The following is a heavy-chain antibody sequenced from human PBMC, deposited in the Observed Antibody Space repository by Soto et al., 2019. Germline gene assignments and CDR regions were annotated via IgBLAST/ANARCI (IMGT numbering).Heavy chain of an antibody. Sequence: PSETLSLTCTVAGGSVSRGSYYWSWIRQPPGKGLEWIGYAYYSGSTNYNPSLKSRVTISVDTSKNQFSLKLSSVTAADTAVYYCARTPGEWSTYFDYWGQEPWSPSPQ. V-gene: IGHV4-61*01. CDR3: ARTPGEWSTYFDY. D-gene: IGHD3-16*01. CDR1: GGSVSRGSYY. J-gene: IGHJ4*01. CDR2: AYYSGST.